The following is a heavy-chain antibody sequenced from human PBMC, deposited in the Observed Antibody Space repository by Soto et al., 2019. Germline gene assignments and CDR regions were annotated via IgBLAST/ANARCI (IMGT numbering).Heavy chain of an antibody. CDR3: ARDKYYDFWIGYYPPRGHYMDV. J-gene: IGHJ6*03. D-gene: IGHD3-3*01. CDR2: IYSGGST. Sequence: GGSLRLSCAASGFTVSSNYMSWVRQAPGKGLEWVSVIYSGGSTYYADSVKGRFTISRDNSKNTLYLQMNSLRAEDTAVYYCARDKYYDFWIGYYPPRGHYMDVCGKGTTVTVSS. CDR1: GFTVSSNY. V-gene: IGHV3-66*01.